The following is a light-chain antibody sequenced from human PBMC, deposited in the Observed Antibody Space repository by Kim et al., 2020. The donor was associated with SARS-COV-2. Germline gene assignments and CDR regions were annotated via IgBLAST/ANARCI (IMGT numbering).Light chain of an antibody. V-gene: IGLV3-21*04. CDR3: QVWGGKTDEGV. J-gene: IGLJ3*02. CDR2: YDT. CDR1: TIGSKS. Sequence: SYELTQPRSVSVAPGQAASIPCGGNTIGSKSVHWYQHKPGQAPVVVIYYDTDRPSGIPERFSGSNSGNTATLTISRVEAGDEADYYCQVWGGKTDEGVFG.